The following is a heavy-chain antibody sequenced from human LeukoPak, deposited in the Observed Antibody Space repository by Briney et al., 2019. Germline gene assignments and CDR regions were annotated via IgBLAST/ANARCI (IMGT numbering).Heavy chain of an antibody. Sequence: SETLSLTCTVSGGSISSYYWSWIRQPPGKGLEWIGYIYYSGSTNYNPSLKSRVTISVDTSKNQFSLKLSSVTAADTAVYYCARGAMVRGVIIPDAFDIWGQGTMVTVSS. J-gene: IGHJ3*02. V-gene: IGHV4-59*08. CDR3: ARGAMVRGVIIPDAFDI. CDR2: IYYSGST. CDR1: GGSISSYY. D-gene: IGHD3-10*01.